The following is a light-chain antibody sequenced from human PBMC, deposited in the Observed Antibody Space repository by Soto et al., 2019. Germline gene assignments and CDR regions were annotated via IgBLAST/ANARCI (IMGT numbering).Light chain of an antibody. V-gene: IGKV3-11*01. CDR3: QQYTNWPAIT. CDR2: DAS. CDR1: QSVTTY. Sequence: EIVLTQSPATLSVSPGERATLSCRASQSVTTYLAWYQQKPGQAPPLLIYDASTRATGIPARFSGSGSGTDFTLTISSLQPEDFAIYYCQQYTNWPAITFGQGTRVEIK. J-gene: IGKJ5*01.